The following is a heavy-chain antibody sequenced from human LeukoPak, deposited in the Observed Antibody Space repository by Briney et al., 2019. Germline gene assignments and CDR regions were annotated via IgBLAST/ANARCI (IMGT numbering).Heavy chain of an antibody. CDR1: GYTFSSYG. D-gene: IGHD3-10*01. CDR2: ISPYNGNT. CDR3: ARDFMYRGQTNDY. J-gene: IGHJ4*02. Sequence: ASVKVSCKASGYTFSSYGIAWVRQAPGQGLEWMGWISPYNGNTNYAQKLQGRVTMTTDTSTSTAYMELRSLTPDDTAVYYCARDFMYRGQTNDYWGRGTLVTVSS. V-gene: IGHV1-18*01.